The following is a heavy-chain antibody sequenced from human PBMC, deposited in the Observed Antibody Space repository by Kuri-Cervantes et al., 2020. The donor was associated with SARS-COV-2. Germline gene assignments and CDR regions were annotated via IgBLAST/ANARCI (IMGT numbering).Heavy chain of an antibody. V-gene: IGHV1-69*13. CDR3: AAHHPRGYSYDWFDP. Sequence: SSVKVSCKASGYTFTGYYMQWVRQAPGQGLEWMGGNIPIFGTANYAQKFQGRVTITADESTSTAYMELSSLRSEDTAVYYCAAHHPRGYSYDWFDPWGQGTLVTVSS. CDR2: NIPIFGTA. D-gene: IGHD5-18*01. CDR1: GYTFTGYY. J-gene: IGHJ5*02.